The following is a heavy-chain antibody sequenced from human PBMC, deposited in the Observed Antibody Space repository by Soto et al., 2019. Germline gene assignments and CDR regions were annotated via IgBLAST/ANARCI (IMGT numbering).Heavy chain of an antibody. D-gene: IGHD3-22*01. V-gene: IGHV3-30*18. Sequence: QVQLVESGGGVVQPGRSLRLSCAASGFTFSSYGMHWVRQAPGKGLEWVEVISYDGSNKYYADSVKGRFTISRDNSKNTLYLQMNSLRAEDTAVYYCAKGYYDSSGYFDYWGQGTLVTVSS. CDR2: ISYDGSNK. J-gene: IGHJ4*02. CDR1: GFTFSSYG. CDR3: AKGYYDSSGYFDY.